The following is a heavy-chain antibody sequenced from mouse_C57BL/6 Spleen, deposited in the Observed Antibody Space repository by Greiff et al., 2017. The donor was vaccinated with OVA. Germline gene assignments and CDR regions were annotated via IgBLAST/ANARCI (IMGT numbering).Heavy chain of an antibody. V-gene: IGHV1-69*01. J-gene: IGHJ2*01. D-gene: IGHD3-2*02. Sequence: QVQLKQPGAELVMPGASVKLSCKASGYTFTSYWMHWVKQRPGQGLEWIGEIDPSDSYTNYNQKFKGKSTLTVDKSSSTAYMQLSSLTSEDSAVYYCARGQTAQATGYFDYWGQGTTLTVSS. CDR1: GYTFTSYW. CDR2: IDPSDSYT. CDR3: ARGQTAQATGYFDY.